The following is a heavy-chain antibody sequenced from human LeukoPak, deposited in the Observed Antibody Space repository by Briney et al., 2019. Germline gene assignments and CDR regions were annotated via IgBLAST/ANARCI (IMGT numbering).Heavy chain of an antibody. V-gene: IGHV3-30*09. CDR2: ISNDGFTK. D-gene: IGHD2-21*02. J-gene: IGHJ4*02. CDR1: GFTFSTYV. Sequence: GRSLTLSCAASGFTFSTYVMHWVRQAPGKGLEWVAVISNDGFTKYYADSVQGRFAISRDHSTNTLYLQMNSLRGEDTAVYYCARDSVTAGYYFDYWGQETLVTVSS. CDR3: ARDSVTAGYYFDY.